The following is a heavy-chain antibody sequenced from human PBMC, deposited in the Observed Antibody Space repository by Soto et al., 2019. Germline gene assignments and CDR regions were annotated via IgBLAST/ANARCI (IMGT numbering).Heavy chain of an antibody. CDR1: GYTFTSYG. CDR2: ISAYNGNT. D-gene: IGHD3-22*01. Sequence: ASVKVSCKASGYTFTSYGISWVRQAPGQGLEWMGWISAYNGNTNYAQKLQGRVTMTTDTSTSTAYMELRSLRSDDTAVYYCARGYYYDSSGYPEPPFDYWGQGTLVTVSS. CDR3: ARGYYYDSSGYPEPPFDY. V-gene: IGHV1-18*01. J-gene: IGHJ4*02.